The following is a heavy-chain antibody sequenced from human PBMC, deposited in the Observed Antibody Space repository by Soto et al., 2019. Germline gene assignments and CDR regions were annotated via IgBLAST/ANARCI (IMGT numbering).Heavy chain of an antibody. CDR2: ISAHNGNT. Sequence: QVHLVQSGAEVKKPGASVKVSCKGSGYDFTTYGIPWVRHAPGQGLEWMAWISAHNGNTDYAQKLQGRVTVTRDTDPSTAYMELRSLRSDDTAVYYCARGRYGDYWGQGALVTVSS. V-gene: IGHV1-18*01. J-gene: IGHJ4*02. D-gene: IGHD1-1*01. CDR1: GYDFTTYG. CDR3: ARGRYGDY.